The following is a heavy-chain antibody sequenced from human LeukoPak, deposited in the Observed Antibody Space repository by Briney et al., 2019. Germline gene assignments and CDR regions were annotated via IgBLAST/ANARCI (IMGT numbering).Heavy chain of an antibody. D-gene: IGHD3-3*01. Sequence: GGSLRLSCAASGFTFTNYAMNWVRQAPGKGLEWVGRIKSKTDGGTTDYAAPVKGRFTISRDDSKNTLYLQMNSLKTEDTAVYYCTTRLRFLEWLGPRGDYWGQGTLVTVSS. V-gene: IGHV3-15*07. CDR2: IKSKTDGGTT. CDR1: GFTFTNYA. J-gene: IGHJ4*02. CDR3: TTRLRFLEWLGPRGDY.